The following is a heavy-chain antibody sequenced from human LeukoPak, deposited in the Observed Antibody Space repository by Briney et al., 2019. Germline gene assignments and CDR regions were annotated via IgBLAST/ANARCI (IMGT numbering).Heavy chain of an antibody. CDR2: INSERSST. V-gene: IGHV3-74*01. D-gene: IGHD3-9*01. CDR3: ARGPYGILTGYYGYYFDY. CDR1: GFTFSSYW. J-gene: IGHJ4*02. Sequence: PGGALRLSCAASGFTFSSYWMHWVRQAPGKGLVWVSRINSERSSTNYADSVKGRFTISRDNAKTTLYLQMNSLRAEDTAVYYCARGPYGILTGYYGYYFDYWGQGTLVTVSS.